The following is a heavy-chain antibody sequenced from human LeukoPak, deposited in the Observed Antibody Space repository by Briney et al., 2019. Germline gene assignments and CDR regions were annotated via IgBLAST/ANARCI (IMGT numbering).Heavy chain of an antibody. CDR3: ASLGYCSSTSCYNRWYYYYYYAMDV. CDR2: IYYSGSP. J-gene: IGHJ6*02. D-gene: IGHD2-2*02. Sequence: SQTLSLTCTVSGGSISSYYWGWIRQPLGKGLEWIGSIYYSGSPYYNPSLKSRVTIAVDTSKNQFSLKLSSVTAADTAVYYCASLGYCSSTSCYNRWYYYYYYAMDVWGQGTTVTVSS. V-gene: IGHV4-39*01. CDR1: GGSISSYY.